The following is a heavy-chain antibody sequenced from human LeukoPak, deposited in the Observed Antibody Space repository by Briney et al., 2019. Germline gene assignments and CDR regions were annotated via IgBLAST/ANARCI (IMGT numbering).Heavy chain of an antibody. Sequence: GGSLRLSCEVFGLNVYSSFFNWVRQAPGKGLEWVSLFSTGGSTYYADSVKGRFTISRDNSKNAVFLQMNSLRAEDTAIYFCARAKDYGSGDYYHPLDIWGQGTMVTVSS. V-gene: IGHV3-66*01. CDR3: ARAKDYGSGDYYHPLDI. CDR2: FSTGGST. CDR1: GLNVYSSF. D-gene: IGHD3-10*01. J-gene: IGHJ3*02.